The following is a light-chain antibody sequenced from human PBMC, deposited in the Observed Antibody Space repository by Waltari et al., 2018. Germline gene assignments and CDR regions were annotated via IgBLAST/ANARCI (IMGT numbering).Light chain of an antibody. Sequence: QSALTQPASVSGSPGQSITISCTGTSRDVGGYNYVSWYQQHPGKAPKLMIYEVSNWPSGVSNRFSGSKSGNTASLTISGLQAEDEADYYCSSYTSSSSYVFGTGTKVTVL. J-gene: IGLJ1*01. V-gene: IGLV2-14*01. CDR2: EVS. CDR1: SRDVGGYNY. CDR3: SSYTSSSSYV.